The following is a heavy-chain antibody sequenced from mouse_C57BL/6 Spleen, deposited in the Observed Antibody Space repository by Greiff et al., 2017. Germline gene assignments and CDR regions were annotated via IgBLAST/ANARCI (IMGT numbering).Heavy chain of an antibody. D-gene: IGHD1-1*01. Sequence: QVQLQQSGAELVRPGASVKLSCKASGYTFTDYYINWVKQRPGQGLEWIARIYPGSGNTYYNEKFKGKATLTAEKSSSTAYMQLSSLTSEDSAVYFCTREGLRSLDYWGQGTTLTVSS. CDR2: IYPGSGNT. J-gene: IGHJ2*01. V-gene: IGHV1-76*01. CDR1: GYTFTDYY. CDR3: TREGLRSLDY.